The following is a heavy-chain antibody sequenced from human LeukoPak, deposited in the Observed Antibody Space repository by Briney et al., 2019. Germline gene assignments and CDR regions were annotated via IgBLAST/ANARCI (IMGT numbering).Heavy chain of an antibody. D-gene: IGHD4-17*01. CDR1: GFTFSSYW. Sequence: GGSLRLSCAGSGFTFSSYWMTWVRQAPGKGPEWVANIEEYGRQIYYVDSVKGRFTISRDNAKNSVYLQMNSLRDEDTAVYYCARVGRVTTPRYCDYWGQGTLVTVSS. J-gene: IGHJ4*02. V-gene: IGHV3-7*01. CDR3: ARVGRVTTPRYCDY. CDR2: IEEYGRQI.